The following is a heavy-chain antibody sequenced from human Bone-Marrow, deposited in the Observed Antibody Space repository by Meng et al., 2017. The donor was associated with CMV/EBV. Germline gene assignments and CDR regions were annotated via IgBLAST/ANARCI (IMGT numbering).Heavy chain of an antibody. V-gene: IGHV4-59*12. Sequence: SETLSLTCTVSGGSISSYYWSWIRQPPGKGLEWIGYIYYSGSTNYNPSLKSRVTISVDTSKNQFSLKLSSVTAADTAVYYCASTQVGATGGYYYYYGMDVWGQGTTVTVSS. CDR2: IYYSGST. CDR3: ASTQVGATGGYYYYYGMDV. D-gene: IGHD1-26*01. J-gene: IGHJ6*02. CDR1: GGSISSYY.